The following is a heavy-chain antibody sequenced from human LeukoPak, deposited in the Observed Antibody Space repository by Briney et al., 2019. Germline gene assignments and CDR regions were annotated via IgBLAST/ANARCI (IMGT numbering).Heavy chain of an antibody. V-gene: IGHV4-61*01. D-gene: IGHD5-18*01. CDR1: GGSVSSGSYY. J-gene: IGHJ4*02. CDR3: ARLVRGFSYGYVDF. Sequence: SETLSLTCTVSGGSVSSGSYYWSLIRQPPGKGLEWIGYIYYSGSTNYNPSLKSRVTISVDTSKNQFSLRLSSVTAADTALYYCARLVRGFSYGYVDFWGQGTLVTVSS. CDR2: IYYSGST.